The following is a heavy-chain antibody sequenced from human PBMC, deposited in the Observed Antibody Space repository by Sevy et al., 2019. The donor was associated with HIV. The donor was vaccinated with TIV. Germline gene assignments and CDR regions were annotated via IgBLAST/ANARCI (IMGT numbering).Heavy chain of an antibody. CDR2: FDPEDDER. D-gene: IGHD3-22*01. V-gene: IGHV1-24*01. J-gene: IGHJ4*02. Sequence: ASVKVSCKVSGNTLTQLSMHWVRQVPGKGLEWMGSFDPEDDERIYAQKFQGRVTMTEDTSTDTAYMELSSLKSEDTAGYYCATTKDYYENSGDPFDYWGQGTLVTVSS. CDR3: ATTKDYYENSGDPFDY. CDR1: GNTLTQLS.